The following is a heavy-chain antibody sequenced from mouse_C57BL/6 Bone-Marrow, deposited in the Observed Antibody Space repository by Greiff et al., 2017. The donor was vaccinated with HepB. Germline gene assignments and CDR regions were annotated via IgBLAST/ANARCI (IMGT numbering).Heavy chain of an antibody. CDR2: ISYDGSN. CDR3: ASSNWEGFDY. J-gene: IGHJ2*01. D-gene: IGHD4-1*01. CDR1: GYSITSGYY. V-gene: IGHV3-6*01. Sequence: EVKLMESGPGLVKPSQSLSLTCSVTGYSITSGYYWNWIRQFPGNKLEWMGYISYDGSNNYNPSLKNRISITRDTSKNQLFLKLNSVTTEDTATYYCASSNWEGFDYWGQGTTLTVSA.